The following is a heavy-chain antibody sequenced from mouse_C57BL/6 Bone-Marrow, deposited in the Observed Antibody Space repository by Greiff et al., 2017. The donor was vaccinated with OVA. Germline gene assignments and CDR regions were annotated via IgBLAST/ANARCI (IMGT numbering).Heavy chain of an antibody. D-gene: IGHD2-2*01. CDR1: GYTFTSYW. J-gene: IGHJ3*01. V-gene: IGHV1-69*01. CDR2: IDPSDSYT. Sequence: QVQLQQPGAELVMPGASVKLSCKASGYTFTSYWMHWVKQRPGQGLEWIGEIDPSDSYTNYNQKFKGKSTLTVDKSSSTAYMQLSSLTSEDSAVYYCARYGYSGNDAFAYWGQGTLVTVSA. CDR3: ARYGYSGNDAFAY.